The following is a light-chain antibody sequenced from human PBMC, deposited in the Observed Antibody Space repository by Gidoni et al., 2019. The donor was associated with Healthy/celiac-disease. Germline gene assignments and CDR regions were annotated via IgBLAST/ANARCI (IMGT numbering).Light chain of an antibody. CDR2: AAS. Sequence: DIQMTQSPSSLSASVGDRVTITCRASQRISGYLNWYQQKPGKAPKLLIYAASSLQSGVPSRFSGSGSGTDFTLTISSLQPEDFATYYCQQSYSTWTFGQWTKVEIK. CDR1: QRISGY. V-gene: IGKV1-39*01. CDR3: QQSYSTWT. J-gene: IGKJ1*01.